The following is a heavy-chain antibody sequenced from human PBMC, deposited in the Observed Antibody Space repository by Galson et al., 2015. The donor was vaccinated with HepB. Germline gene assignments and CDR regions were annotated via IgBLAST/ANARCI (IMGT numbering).Heavy chain of an antibody. Sequence: SVKVSCKASGYTFTGYYMHWVRQAPGQGLEWMGWINPNSGGTNYAQKFQGRVTMTRDTSISTAYMELSRLRSDDTAVYYCAREDSSGWYNWFDPWGQGTLVTVSS. J-gene: IGHJ5*02. V-gene: IGHV1-2*02. D-gene: IGHD6-19*01. CDR2: INPNSGGT. CDR1: GYTFTGYY. CDR3: AREDSSGWYNWFDP.